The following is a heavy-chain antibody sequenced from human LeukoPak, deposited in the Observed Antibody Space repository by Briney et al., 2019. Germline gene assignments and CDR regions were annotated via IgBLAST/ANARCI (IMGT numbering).Heavy chain of an antibody. J-gene: IGHJ3*02. CDR1: GGSFSGYY. D-gene: IGHD2-15*01. V-gene: IGHV4-34*01. Sequence: SESLSLTCAVYGGSFSGYYWSWIRQPPGKGLEWIGEINHSGSTNYNPSLKSRVTISVDTSKNQFSLKLSSVTAADTAVYYCASGSVVLEIWGQGTIVTVSA. CDR2: INHSGST. CDR3: ASGSVVLEI.